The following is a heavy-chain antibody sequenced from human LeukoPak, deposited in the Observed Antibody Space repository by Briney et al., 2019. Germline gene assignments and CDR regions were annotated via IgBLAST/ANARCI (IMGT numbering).Heavy chain of an antibody. Sequence: PGRSLRLSCAASGFTFDDYAMHWVRQAPGKGLEWVSGISWNSGSIGYADSVKGRFTISRDNAKNSLYLQMNSLRAEDTALYYCALLYGDYQTFDYWGQGTLVTVSS. CDR3: ALLYGDYQTFDY. CDR1: GFTFDDYA. V-gene: IGHV3-9*01. CDR2: ISWNSGSI. D-gene: IGHD4-17*01. J-gene: IGHJ4*02.